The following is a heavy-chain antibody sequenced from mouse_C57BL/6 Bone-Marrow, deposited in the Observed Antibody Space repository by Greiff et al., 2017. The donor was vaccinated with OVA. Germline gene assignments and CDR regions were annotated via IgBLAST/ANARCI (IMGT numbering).Heavy chain of an antibody. V-gene: IGHV5-16*01. Sequence: EVQLVESEGGLVQPGSSMKLSCTASGFTFSDYYMAWVRQVPEKGLEWVANINYDGSSTYYLDSLKSRFIISRDNAKNILYLQMSSLKSEDTATYYCARDRDYYGSSMYFDVWGTGTTVTVSS. CDR1: GFTFSDYY. CDR3: ARDRDYYGSSMYFDV. D-gene: IGHD1-1*01. J-gene: IGHJ1*03. CDR2: INYDGSST.